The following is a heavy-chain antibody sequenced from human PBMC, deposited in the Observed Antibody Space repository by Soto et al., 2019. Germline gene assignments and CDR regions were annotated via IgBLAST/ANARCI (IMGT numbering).Heavy chain of an antibody. Sequence: EVQLLESGGGLVQPGGSLRLSCAASGFTFSSYAMRWVRQAPVKGLEWVSAISGSGDSTYYADSVKGRFTISRDNSENTLYLQMNSLRAEDTAVYYCARRGSGSDYDYWGQGTLVTVSS. CDR2: ISGSGDST. CDR3: ARRGSGSDYDY. D-gene: IGHD1-26*01. J-gene: IGHJ4*02. V-gene: IGHV3-23*01. CDR1: GFTFSSYA.